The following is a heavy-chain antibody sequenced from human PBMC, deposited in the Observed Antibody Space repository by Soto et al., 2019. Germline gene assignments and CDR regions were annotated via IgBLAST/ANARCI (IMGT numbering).Heavy chain of an antibody. CDR1: GVTFSSYG. CDR2: IWYDGSNK. CDR3: ARDRGEFDY. Sequence: QVQLVESGGGVVQPGRSLRLSCAASGVTFSSYGMHWVRQAPGKGLEWVAVIWYDGSNKYYADSVKGRFTISRDNSKNTLYLQMNSLRAEDTAVYYCARDRGEFDYWGQGTLVTVSS. D-gene: IGHD2-21*01. J-gene: IGHJ4*02. V-gene: IGHV3-33*01.